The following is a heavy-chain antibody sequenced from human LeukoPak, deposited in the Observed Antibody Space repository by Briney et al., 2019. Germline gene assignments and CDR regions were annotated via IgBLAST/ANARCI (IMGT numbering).Heavy chain of an antibody. CDR3: ARDYTGYSYYYRDV. Sequence: ASVKVSCKVSGGTLSNAISWVRQAPGQGLEWMGGIIPIFGTTNYAQEFQGRLTITTDESTNAVYMQLSSLRSEDTAVYYCARDYTGYSYYYRDVWGKGTTVTVSS. V-gene: IGHV1-69*05. J-gene: IGHJ6*03. CDR1: GGTLSNA. CDR2: IIPIFGTT. D-gene: IGHD3-16*01.